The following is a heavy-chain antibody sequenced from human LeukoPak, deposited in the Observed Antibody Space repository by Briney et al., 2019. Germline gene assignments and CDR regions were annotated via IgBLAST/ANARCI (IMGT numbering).Heavy chain of an antibody. V-gene: IGHV4-39*01. CDR3: ARPIVGAQSYYFDY. CDR1: GGSISSSSYY. CDR2: IYYSGST. J-gene: IGHJ4*02. D-gene: IGHD1-26*01. Sequence: SETLSLTCTVSGGSISSSSYYWGWIRQPPGKGLEWIGSIYYSGSTYYNPSLKSRVTISVDTSKNQFCLKLSSVTAADTAVYYCARPIVGAQSYYFDYWGQGTLVTVSS.